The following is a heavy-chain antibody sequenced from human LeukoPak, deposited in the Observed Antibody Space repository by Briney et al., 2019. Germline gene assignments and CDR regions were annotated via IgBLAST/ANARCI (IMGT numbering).Heavy chain of an antibody. Sequence: PGGSLRLSCAASGFTFSSYGMHWVRQAPGKGLEWVAVIWYDGSNKYYADSVKGRFTISRDNSKNTLYLQMNSLRAEDTAVYYCAGYCSSTSCYRYYYGMDVWGQGTTVTVSS. V-gene: IGHV3-33*01. J-gene: IGHJ6*02. CDR1: GFTFSSYG. CDR2: IWYDGSNK. D-gene: IGHD2-2*02. CDR3: AGYCSSTSCYRYYYGMDV.